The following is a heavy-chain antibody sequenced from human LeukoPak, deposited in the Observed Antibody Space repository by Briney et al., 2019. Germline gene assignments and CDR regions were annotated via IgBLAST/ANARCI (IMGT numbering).Heavy chain of an antibody. J-gene: IGHJ5*02. CDR3: AKDQAGA. CDR2: ISYDGSNE. CDR1: GFTFSSYV. Sequence: GGSLRLSCAASGFTFSSYVMHWVRQAPGKGLEWVAIISYDGSNEYYADSVKGRFTISRDNSKNTLCLQMNSLRAADTAAYYCAKDQAGAWGQGTRVTVSS. D-gene: IGHD1-26*01. V-gene: IGHV3-30*04.